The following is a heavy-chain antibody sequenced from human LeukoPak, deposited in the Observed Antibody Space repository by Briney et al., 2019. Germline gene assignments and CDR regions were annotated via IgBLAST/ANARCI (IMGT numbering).Heavy chain of an antibody. Sequence: GGSLRLSCAASGFTFSSYEMNWVRQAPGKGLEWVSYISISSSTIYYADSVKGRFTISRDNAKNSLYLQMNSLRAEDTAVYYCARDSSGYSYGSPPNDYWGQGTLVTVSS. D-gene: IGHD5-18*01. J-gene: IGHJ4*02. CDR3: ARDSSGYSYGSPPNDY. V-gene: IGHV3-48*03. CDR2: ISISSSTI. CDR1: GFTFSSYE.